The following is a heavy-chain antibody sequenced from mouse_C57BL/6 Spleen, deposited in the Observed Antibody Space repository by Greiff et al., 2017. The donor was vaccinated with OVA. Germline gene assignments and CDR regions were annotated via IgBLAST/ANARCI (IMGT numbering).Heavy chain of an antibody. D-gene: IGHD1-1*01. V-gene: IGHV1-82*01. J-gene: IGHJ4*01. CDR1: GYAFSSSW. CDR3: ARYLTTVVDYYAMDY. Sequence: VKLVESGPELVKPGASVKISCKASGYAFSSSWMNWVKQRPGKGLEWIGRIYPGDGDTNYNGKFKGKATLTADKSSSTAYMQLSSLTSEDSAVYFCARYLTTVVDYYAMDYWGQGTSVTVSS. CDR2: IYPGDGDT.